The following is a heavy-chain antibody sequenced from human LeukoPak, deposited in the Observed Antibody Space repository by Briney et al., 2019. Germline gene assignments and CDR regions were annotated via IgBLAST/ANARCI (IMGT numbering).Heavy chain of an antibody. CDR2: ISSSGSTI. Sequence: PGGSLGLSCAASGFTFSDYYMSWIRQAPGKGLEWVSYISSSGSTIYYADSVKGRFTISRDNAKNSLYLQMNSLRAEDTAVYYCARDRDTAMVYFDYWGQGTLVTVSS. V-gene: IGHV3-11*01. CDR3: ARDRDTAMVYFDY. CDR1: GFTFSDYY. D-gene: IGHD5-18*01. J-gene: IGHJ4*02.